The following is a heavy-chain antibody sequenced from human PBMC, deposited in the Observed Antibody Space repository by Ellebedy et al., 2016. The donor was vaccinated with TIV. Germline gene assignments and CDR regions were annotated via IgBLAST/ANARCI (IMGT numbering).Heavy chain of an antibody. D-gene: IGHD3-10*01. CDR1: ELTVTSNF. CDR2: IAIDSTT. J-gene: IGHJ3*02. Sequence: GGSLRLSCAASELTVTSNFMSWVRQAPGKGLAWVSTIAIDSTTYYADSVKDRFTISRDNSKNTLDIQMNSLRAEDTAVYYCARETYNDVDLKLWGIFDIWGQGTMVTASS. V-gene: IGHV3-66*01. CDR3: ARETYNDVDLKLWGIFDI.